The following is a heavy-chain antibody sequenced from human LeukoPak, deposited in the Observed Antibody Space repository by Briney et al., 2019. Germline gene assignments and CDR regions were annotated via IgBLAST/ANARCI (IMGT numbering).Heavy chain of an antibody. CDR2: IRYSGTT. D-gene: IGHD2-21*02. Sequence: SETLSLTCTVSGGSISSTYDHWDWIRQSPRKGLEWLGSIRYSGTTYYNPSLKGRVTMFVDTSNNQFSLRLRSVTAADTAVYYCARRLHYFDYWGQGSLVTVSS. J-gene: IGHJ4*02. CDR3: ARRLHYFDY. V-gene: IGHV4-39*01. CDR1: GGSISSTYDH.